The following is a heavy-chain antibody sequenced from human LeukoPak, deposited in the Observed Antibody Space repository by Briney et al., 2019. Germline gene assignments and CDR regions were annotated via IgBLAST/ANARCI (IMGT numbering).Heavy chain of an antibody. D-gene: IGHD6-19*01. Sequence: GGSLRLSCAASGFTFSSYWMHWVRQAPGKGLVWVSRINSDGSSTSYADSVKGRFTISRDNAKNTLYLQMNGLRADDTAVYYCARDRSGWYFDNWGQGTLVTVSS. CDR2: INSDGSST. J-gene: IGHJ4*02. CDR3: ARDRSGWYFDN. CDR1: GFTFSSYW. V-gene: IGHV3-74*01.